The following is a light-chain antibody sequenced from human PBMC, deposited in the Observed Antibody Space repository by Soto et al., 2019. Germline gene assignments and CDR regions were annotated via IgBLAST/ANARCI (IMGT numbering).Light chain of an antibody. J-gene: IGLJ2*01. Sequence: QSVLTQPPSASGTPGQRVTISCSGGSSNIGTNTVNWYQQLPGTAPKLLIYISDQRPSGVPDRFSGSKSGASASLAISGLQSEDEADYYCAAWDDRLNGPVFGGETKVTVL. CDR1: SSNIGTNT. V-gene: IGLV1-44*01. CDR3: AAWDDRLNGPV. CDR2: ISD.